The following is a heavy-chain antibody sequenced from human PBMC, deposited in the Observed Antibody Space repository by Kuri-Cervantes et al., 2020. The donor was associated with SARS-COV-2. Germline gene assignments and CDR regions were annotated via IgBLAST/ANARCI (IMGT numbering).Heavy chain of an antibody. CDR3: ARGLDHFLMDV. J-gene: IGHJ6*03. CDR1: GYTFTSYG. D-gene: IGHD2/OR15-2a*01. V-gene: IGHV1-8*03. CDR2: MNPNSGNT. Sequence: ASVKVSCKASGYTFTSYGINWVRQATGQGLEWMGWMNPNSGNTGYAQKFQGRVTITRNTSISTAYMELSSLRSEDTAVYYCARGLDHFLMDVWGKGTTGTVSS.